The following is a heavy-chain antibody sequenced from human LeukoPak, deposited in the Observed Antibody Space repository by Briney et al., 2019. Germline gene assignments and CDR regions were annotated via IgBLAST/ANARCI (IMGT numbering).Heavy chain of an antibody. Sequence: GGSLRLSCEASGFTFSGYYMNWIRQAPGKGLEWVSYISSSSSYTNYADSVKGRFTISRDNPKNSLYLQMNSLRAEDTAVYYCARGSMRMATAGLADYWGQGTLVTVSS. V-gene: IGHV3-11*06. CDR1: GFTFSGYY. CDR3: ARGSMRMATAGLADY. CDR2: ISSSSSYT. J-gene: IGHJ4*02. D-gene: IGHD5-24*01.